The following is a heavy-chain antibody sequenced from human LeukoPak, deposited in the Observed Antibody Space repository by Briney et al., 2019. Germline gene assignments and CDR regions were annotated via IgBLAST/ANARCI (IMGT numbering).Heavy chain of an antibody. Sequence: GGSLRLSCAASGFIFSSFGMHWVRQAPGKGLEWVAVIWHDGSYKYYLDSVKGRFTISRDNAKNTLYLQMNNLRVEDTAVYYCARVGDYENSGPQPFDYWGQGTLVTVSS. CDR3: ARVGDYENSGPQPFDY. D-gene: IGHD3-22*01. V-gene: IGHV3-33*01. J-gene: IGHJ4*02. CDR1: GFIFSSFG. CDR2: IWHDGSYK.